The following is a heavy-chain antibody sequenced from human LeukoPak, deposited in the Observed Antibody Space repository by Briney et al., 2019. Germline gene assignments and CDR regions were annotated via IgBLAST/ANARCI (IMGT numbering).Heavy chain of an antibody. Sequence: AGGSLRLSCAASGFPFSGYWMTWVRQAPGRGLEWVATIKEDGSEAYFGDSVKGRLAISRDNAKNSLYLQMDSLRGEDTAVYYCARDATAVAGTMKDWGQGTLVTVSS. D-gene: IGHD6-19*01. CDR3: ARDATAVAGTMKD. J-gene: IGHJ4*02. CDR1: GFPFSGYW. CDR2: IKEDGSEA. V-gene: IGHV3-7*05.